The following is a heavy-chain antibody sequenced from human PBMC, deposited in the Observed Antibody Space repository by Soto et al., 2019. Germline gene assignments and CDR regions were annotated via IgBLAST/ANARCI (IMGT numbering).Heavy chain of an antibody. V-gene: IGHV4-59*08. Sequence: QVQLQESGPGLVKPSETLSLTCTVSGGSISSYYWSWIRQPPGKGLEWIGYIYYSGSTNYNPSLKSRVTISVDTSKNPFALKLCSVTAADTAVYYCASTVTTSTFDYWGQGTLVTVSS. CDR3: ASTVTTSTFDY. CDR1: GGSISSYY. D-gene: IGHD4-17*01. J-gene: IGHJ4*02. CDR2: IYYSGST.